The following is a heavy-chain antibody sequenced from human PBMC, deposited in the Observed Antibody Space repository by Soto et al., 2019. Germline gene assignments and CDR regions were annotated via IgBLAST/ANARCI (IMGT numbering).Heavy chain of an antibody. J-gene: IGHJ4*02. CDR3: AKDRAMVRGVIGPDYFDY. CDR1: GFTFSSYA. V-gene: IGHV3-23*01. CDR2: ISGSGGST. D-gene: IGHD3-10*01. Sequence: GGSLRLSCAASGFTFSSYAMSWVRQAPGKGLEWVSAISGSGGSTYYADSVKGRFTISRDNSKNTLYLQMNSLRAEDTAVYYCAKDRAMVRGVIGPDYFDYWGQGTLVTVSS.